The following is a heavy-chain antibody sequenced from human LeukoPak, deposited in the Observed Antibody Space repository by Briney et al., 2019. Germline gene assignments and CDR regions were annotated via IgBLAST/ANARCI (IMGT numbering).Heavy chain of an antibody. CDR2: ISSSGSTI. Sequence: LSLTCAVYGGSFSGYYWSWIRQAPGKGLEWISYISSSGSTIYYADSVKGRFTISRDNAKNSLYLHMNSLRAEGTAVYFCAREGLDDYYFDYWGQGTLVTVSS. CDR3: AREGLDDYYFDY. V-gene: IGHV3-11*01. D-gene: IGHD2-21*02. J-gene: IGHJ4*02. CDR1: GGSFSGYY.